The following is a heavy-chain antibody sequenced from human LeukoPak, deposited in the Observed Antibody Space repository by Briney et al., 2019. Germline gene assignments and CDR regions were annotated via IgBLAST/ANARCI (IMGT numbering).Heavy chain of an antibody. CDR3: AKDLNYAFDY. V-gene: IGHV3-23*01. D-gene: IGHD1-7*01. J-gene: IGHJ4*02. CDR1: GFTSSSYA. Sequence: GGSLRLSCAASGFTSSSYAMSWVRQGPGKGLEWVSALSGNGAKTFYADSVKGRFTISRDNSGNTLYLQMNSLRAEDTAIYFCAKDLNYAFDYWGQGALVTVSS. CDR2: LSGNGAKT.